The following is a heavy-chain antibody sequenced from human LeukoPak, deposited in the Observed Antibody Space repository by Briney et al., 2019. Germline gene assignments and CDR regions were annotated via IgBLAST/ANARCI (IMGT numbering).Heavy chain of an antibody. CDR1: GYTFTGYY. CDR2: INPNSGGT. D-gene: IGHD6-19*01. J-gene: IGHJ5*02. V-gene: IGHV1-2*02. CDR3: ARGPGGWYGSYWFDP. Sequence: ASVKVSCKASGYTFTGYYMHWVRQAPGQGLEWMGWINPNSGGTNYAQKFQGRVTMTRDTSLSTAYMELSRLRSDDTAVYYCARGPGGWYGSYWFDPWGQGTLVTVSS.